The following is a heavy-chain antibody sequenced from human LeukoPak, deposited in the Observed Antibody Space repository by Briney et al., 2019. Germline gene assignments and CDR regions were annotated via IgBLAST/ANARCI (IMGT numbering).Heavy chain of an antibody. CDR2: INHSGTT. V-gene: IGHV4-34*01. CDR3: ARGIVYGSGSYYKAYYFDS. CDR1: GGSFSGSY. D-gene: IGHD3-10*01. Sequence: SETLFLTCAVYGGSFSGSYWSWIRQPPGKGLEWIGEINHSGTTNYNPSLASRVTVSVDTSKNQFSLNLTSVTAADTAVYFCARGIVYGSGSYYKAYYFDSWGQGTLVTVSS. J-gene: IGHJ4*02.